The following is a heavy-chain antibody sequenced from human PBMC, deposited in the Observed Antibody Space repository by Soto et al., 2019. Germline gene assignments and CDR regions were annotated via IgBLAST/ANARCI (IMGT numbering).Heavy chain of an antibody. D-gene: IGHD3-22*01. J-gene: IGHJ6*02. CDR1: GYSFTSYW. V-gene: IGHV5-51*01. CDR3: ASHSHYDSSVQRYYYYGMDV. Sequence: PGESLKISCKGSGYSFTSYWIGWVRQMPGKGLEWMGIIYPGDSDTRYSPSFQGQVTISADKSISTAYLQWSSLKASDTAMYYSASHSHYDSSVQRYYYYGMDVWGQGTPVTVSS. CDR2: IYPGDSDT.